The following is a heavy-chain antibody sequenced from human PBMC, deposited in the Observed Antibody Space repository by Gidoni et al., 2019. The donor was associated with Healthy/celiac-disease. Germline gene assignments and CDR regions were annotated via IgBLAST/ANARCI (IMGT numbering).Heavy chain of an antibody. J-gene: IGHJ4*02. CDR2: SIPIFGTA. D-gene: IGHD3-3*01. CDR1: GGPFRSYA. Sequence: QLQLVQSGAEVKKPGSSVKVSCKASGGPFRSYAISWVRQAPGQGLEWMGGSIPIFGTANYAQKFQGRVTITADESTSTAYMELSSLRSEDTAVYYCAREKYDDFWSGYLGYWGQGTLVTVSS. CDR3: AREKYDDFWSGYLGY. V-gene: IGHV1-69*01.